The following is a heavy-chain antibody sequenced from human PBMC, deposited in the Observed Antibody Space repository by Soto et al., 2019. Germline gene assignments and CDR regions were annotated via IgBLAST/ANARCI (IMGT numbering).Heavy chain of an antibody. CDR2: ISGSGDNT. V-gene: IGHV3-23*01. J-gene: IGHJ6*02. CDR1: GFTFSSYA. D-gene: IGHD3-10*01. Sequence: PGGSLRLSCAASGFTFSSYAMSWVRQAPGKGLEWVSAISGSGDNTYYADSVKGRFTITRDSSKNTLYLQMNSLRAEDTAVYYCAKDLGFGGPYYYYGMDVWGQGSTVTVSS. CDR3: AKDLGFGGPYYYYGMDV.